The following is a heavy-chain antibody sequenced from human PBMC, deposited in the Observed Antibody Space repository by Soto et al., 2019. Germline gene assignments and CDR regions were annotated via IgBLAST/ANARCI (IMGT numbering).Heavy chain of an antibody. CDR1: GFTFSSYA. D-gene: IGHD3-3*01. CDR3: AKDPYYDFWSGYRIFDP. CDR2: ISGSGGST. Sequence: GGSLRLSCAASGFTFSSYAMSWVRQAPGKGLEWVSAISGSGGSTYYADSVKGRFTISRDNSKNTLYLQMNSLRAEDTAVYYCAKDPYYDFWSGYRIFDPWGQGTLVTVS. J-gene: IGHJ5*02. V-gene: IGHV3-23*01.